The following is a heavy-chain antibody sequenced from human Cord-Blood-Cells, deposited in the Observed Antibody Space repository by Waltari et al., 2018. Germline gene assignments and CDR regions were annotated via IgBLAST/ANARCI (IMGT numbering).Heavy chain of an antibody. CDR3: ARLGYSSSWYAFDI. J-gene: IGHJ3*02. D-gene: IGHD6-13*01. CDR1: GGSFSGYY. CDR2: INHSGSP. Sequence: QVQLQQWGAGLLKPSETLSLTCAVYGGSFSGYYWSWIRQPPGKGLEWIGEINHSGSPNYTPSLKSRVTISVDTSKNQFSLKLSSVTAADTALYYCARLGYSSSWYAFDIWGQGTMVTVSS. V-gene: IGHV4-34*01.